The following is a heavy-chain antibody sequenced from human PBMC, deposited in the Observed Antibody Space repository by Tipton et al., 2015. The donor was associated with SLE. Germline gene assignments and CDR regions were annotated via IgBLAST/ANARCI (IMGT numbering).Heavy chain of an antibody. CDR3: AGEQWLVHGDY. Sequence: SLRLSCAASGFTFSSYGMHWVRQAPGKGLEWVAFIRYDGSNKYYADSVKGRFTISRDNSKNTLYLQMNSLRAEDTAVYYCAGEQWLVHGDYWGQGTLVTVSS. J-gene: IGHJ4*02. CDR1: GFTFSSYG. D-gene: IGHD6-19*01. CDR2: IRYDGSNK. V-gene: IGHV3-30*02.